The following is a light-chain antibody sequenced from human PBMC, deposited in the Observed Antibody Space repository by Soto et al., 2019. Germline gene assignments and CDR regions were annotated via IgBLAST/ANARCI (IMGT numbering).Light chain of an antibody. CDR2: GNS. J-gene: IGLJ2*01. Sequence: QSVLTQPHSVSGAPGQRGTISCTGSSSNIGAGYDVHWYQQLPGTAPKLLIYGNSNRPSGVPDRFSGSKSGTSASLAITGLQAEDEADYYCQSYDSSRSGVVFGGGTKLTVL. CDR1: SSNIGAGYD. V-gene: IGLV1-40*01. CDR3: QSYDSSRSGVV.